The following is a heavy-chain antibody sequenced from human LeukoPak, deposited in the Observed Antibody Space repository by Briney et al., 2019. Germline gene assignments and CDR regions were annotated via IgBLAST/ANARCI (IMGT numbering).Heavy chain of an antibody. D-gene: IGHD2-2*01. CDR1: GGSISSSSYY. CDR3: AREKIVVVPTAAYYMDV. J-gene: IGHJ6*03. CDR2: IYYSGST. V-gene: IGHV4-30-4*08. Sequence: KPSETLSLTCTVSGGSISSSSYYWGWIRQPPGKGLEWIGYIYYSGSTYYKPSLKSRVTISVDTSKNQFSLKLSSVTAADTAVYYCAREKIVVVPTAAYYMDVWGKGTTVTVSS.